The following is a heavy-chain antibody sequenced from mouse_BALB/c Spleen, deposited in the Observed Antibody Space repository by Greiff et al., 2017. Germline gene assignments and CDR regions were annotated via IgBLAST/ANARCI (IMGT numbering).Heavy chain of an antibody. Sequence: EVMLVESGGGLVKPGGSLKLSCAASGFAFSSYDMSWVRQTPEKRLEWVAYISSGGGSTYYPDTVKGRFTISRDNAKNTMYLQMSILRSEDTAMYYCAKHKSSYYGYDDYYAMGYGGQGNSVTVSS. CDR3: AKHKSSYYGYDDYYAMGY. J-gene: IGHJ4*01. D-gene: IGHD2-2*01. V-gene: IGHV5-12-1*01. CDR1: GFAFSSYD. CDR2: ISSGGGST.